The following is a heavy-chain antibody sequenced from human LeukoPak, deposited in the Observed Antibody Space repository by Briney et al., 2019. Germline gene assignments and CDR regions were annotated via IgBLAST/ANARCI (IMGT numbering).Heavy chain of an antibody. CDR1: GGSISSYY. V-gene: IGHV4-34*01. Sequence: NASETLSLTCTVSGGSISSYYWSWIRQPPGEGLEWIGEINHSGSTNYSPSLKSRVTISVDTSKNQFSLKLSSVTAADTAVYYCARHTRLVKVDYWGQGTLVTVSS. CDR2: INHSGST. J-gene: IGHJ4*02. D-gene: IGHD3-9*01. CDR3: ARHTRLVKVDY.